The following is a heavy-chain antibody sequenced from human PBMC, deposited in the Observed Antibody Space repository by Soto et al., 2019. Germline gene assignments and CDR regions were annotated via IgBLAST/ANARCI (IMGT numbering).Heavy chain of an antibody. V-gene: IGHV4-34*01. Sequence: SETLSLTCAVYGGSFSGYYWTWIRQPPGKGLEWIGEINHSGSTNCNPSLKSRVTISVDTSKNHFSLKLSSVTAADTAVYYCARVPGEAAAGYYYYGMDVWGQGTTVTVSS. D-gene: IGHD6-13*01. CDR2: INHSGST. CDR3: ARVPGEAAAGYYYYGMDV. CDR1: GGSFSGYY. J-gene: IGHJ6*02.